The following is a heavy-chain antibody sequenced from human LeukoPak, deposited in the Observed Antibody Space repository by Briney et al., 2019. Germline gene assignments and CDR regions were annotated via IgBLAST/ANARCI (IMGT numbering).Heavy chain of an antibody. CDR2: IGGRAGGT. J-gene: IGHJ4*02. CDR1: GFTFSTYA. V-gene: IGHV3-23*01. D-gene: IGHD6-13*01. CDR3: AKGGIAEPGALDY. Sequence: PGGSVRLSCAASGFTFSTYAMTWVRQAPGKGLEWVSSIGGRAGGTYYAPSVKGRFTISRDNSKNTVYLQMNSLSAEDTADYHCAKGGIAEPGALDYWGQGTLVTVSS.